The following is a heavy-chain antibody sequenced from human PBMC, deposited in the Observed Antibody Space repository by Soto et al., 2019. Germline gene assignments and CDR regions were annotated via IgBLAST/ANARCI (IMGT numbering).Heavy chain of an antibody. J-gene: IGHJ4*02. V-gene: IGHV4-59*01. CDR1: GGSISSYY. CDR3: ARSRGYCISTSCYEGSRFDY. CDR2: IYYSGST. D-gene: IGHD2-2*01. Sequence: SETLSLTCTVSGGSISSYYWSWIRQPPGKGLEWIGYIYYSGSTNYNPSLKSRVTISVDTSKNQFSLKLSSVTAADTAVYYCARSRGYCISTSCYEGSRFDYWGQGTLVTVSS.